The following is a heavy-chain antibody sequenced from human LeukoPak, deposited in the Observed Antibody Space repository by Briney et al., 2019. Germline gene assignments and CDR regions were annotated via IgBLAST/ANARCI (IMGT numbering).Heavy chain of an antibody. D-gene: IGHD5-18*01. J-gene: IGHJ4*02. CDR3: ARSLVDTAMVDY. CDR2: IYYSGST. Sequence: PSETVSLTCTVSGGSISSYYWSWIRQPPGKGLEWIGYIYYSGSTHYNPSLKSRVTISVDTSKNQFSLKLSSVTAADTAVYYCARSLVDTAMVDYWGQGTLVTVSS. CDR1: GGSISSYY. V-gene: IGHV4-59*08.